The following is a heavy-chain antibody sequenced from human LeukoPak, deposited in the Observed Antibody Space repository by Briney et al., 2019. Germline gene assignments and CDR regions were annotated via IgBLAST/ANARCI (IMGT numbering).Heavy chain of an antibody. Sequence: ASVKVSCKASGYTFTTYYMHWMRQAPGQGPEWMGIINPRGGSTDYSQKFQGRITMTSDTSTSTVYMELSSLRSDDTAVYYCARERRAWGEDFWGQGTLVTVSS. V-gene: IGHV1-46*01. CDR1: GYTFTTYY. J-gene: IGHJ4*02. CDR3: ARERRAWGEDF. CDR2: INPRGGST. D-gene: IGHD3-16*01.